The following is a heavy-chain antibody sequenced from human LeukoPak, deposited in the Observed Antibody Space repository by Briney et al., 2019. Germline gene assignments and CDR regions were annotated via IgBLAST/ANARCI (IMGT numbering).Heavy chain of an antibody. CDR2: IYTSGST. D-gene: IGHD3-22*01. V-gene: IGHV4-4*07. CDR3: ARDAYDSSGYLYYFDY. CDR1: GGSISSYY. Sequence: SETLSLTCTVSGGSISSYYGSWIRQPAGKGLEWIGRIYTSGSTNYNPSLKSRVTMSVDTSKNQFSLKLSSVTAADTAVYYCARDAYDSSGYLYYFDYWGQGTLVTVSS. J-gene: IGHJ4*02.